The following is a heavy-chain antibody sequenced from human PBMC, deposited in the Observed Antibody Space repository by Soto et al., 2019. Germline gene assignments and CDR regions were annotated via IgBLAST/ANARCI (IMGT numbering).Heavy chain of an antibody. V-gene: IGHV4-31*03. CDR1: GVSISSGGYY. CDR2: IYHSGRT. J-gene: IGHJ4*02. Sequence: SETLSLTCTVSGVSISSGGYYWGWIRQHPGKGLEWIGNIYHSGRTYYNPSLKSRVIMSVDTSKNHFSLNLNSVTAADTAIYYCARDLGVLTGDTNYFDFWGQGTLVTVSS. D-gene: IGHD3-9*01. CDR3: ARDLGVLTGDTNYFDF.